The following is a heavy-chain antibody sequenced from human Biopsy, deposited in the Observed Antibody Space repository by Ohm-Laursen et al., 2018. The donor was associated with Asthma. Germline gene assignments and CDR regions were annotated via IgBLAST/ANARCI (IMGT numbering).Heavy chain of an antibody. J-gene: IGHJ6*02. D-gene: IGHD2-8*01. CDR1: RGPFRGYV. CDR3: ASGPQWSGLDI. Sequence: SDTLSLTCALNRGPFRGYVWAWIRPPPGKGLERIGEIPQGGATTVNPSLKSRVTISMDPSKSPLYLSLWSLTAADTAVYYCASGPQWSGLDIGGQGTTVTVSS. CDR2: IPQGGAT. V-gene: IGHV4-34*01.